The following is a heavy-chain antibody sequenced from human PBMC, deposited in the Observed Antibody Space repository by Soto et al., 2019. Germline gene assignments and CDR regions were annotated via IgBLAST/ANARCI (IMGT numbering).Heavy chain of an antibody. Sequence: PGGSLRLSCAASGFTFSSYAMSWVRQAPGKGLEWVSSINRSGSSTYYADSVKGRFTIARDNSKNTLYLQMNSLRAEDTAVYYCAKVLWIDDAFDLWGQGTMVTVSS. CDR1: GFTFSSYA. CDR3: AKVLWIDDAFDL. CDR2: INRSGSST. V-gene: IGHV3-23*01. D-gene: IGHD2-2*03. J-gene: IGHJ3*01.